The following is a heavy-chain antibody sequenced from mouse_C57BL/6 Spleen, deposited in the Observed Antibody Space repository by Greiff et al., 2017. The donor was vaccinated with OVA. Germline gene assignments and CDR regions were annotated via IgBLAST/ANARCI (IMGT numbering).Heavy chain of an antibody. J-gene: IGHJ4*01. CDR1: GYTFTSYW. V-gene: IGHV1-69*01. CDR2: IDPSDSYT. CDR3: ESSYGSSLRAMDY. D-gene: IGHD1-1*01. Sequence: QVQLQQPGAELVMPGASVKLSCKASGYTFTSYWMHWVKQRPGQGLEWIGGIDPSDSYTNYNQKFKGKSTLTVDKSSSTAYMQLSSLTSEDSAVYYGESSYGSSLRAMDYWGQGTSVTVSS.